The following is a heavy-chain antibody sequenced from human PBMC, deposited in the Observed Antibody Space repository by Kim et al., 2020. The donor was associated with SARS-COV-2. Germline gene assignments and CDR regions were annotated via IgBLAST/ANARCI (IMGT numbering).Heavy chain of an antibody. V-gene: IGHV4-61*09. Sequence: SETLSLTCAVSGGSISGGRFHWTWVRQPAGKPLEWIVHIYSGGNNNYNPSLKNRVSILLDLSKNHVSLYVYSVTAADTADYFCARDSAYGQSLLSPYFDQWGEGIMGPVFS. CDR3: ARDSAYGQSLLSPYFDQ. CDR2: IYSGGNN. CDR1: GGSISGGRFH. D-gene: IGHD3-10*01. J-gene: IGHJ4*02.